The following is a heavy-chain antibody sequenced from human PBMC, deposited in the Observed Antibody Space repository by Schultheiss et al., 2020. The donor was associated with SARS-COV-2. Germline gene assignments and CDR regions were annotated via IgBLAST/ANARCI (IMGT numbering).Heavy chain of an antibody. Sequence: SETLSLTCTVSGVSISSSSYYWGWIRQPPGKGLEWIGSIYYSGSTYYNPSLKSRVTISVDTSKNQFSLKLSSVTAADTAVYYCARHYCTNGVCYPPNWFDPWGQGTLVTVSS. V-gene: IGHV4-39*01. CDR1: GVSISSSSYY. CDR3: ARHYCTNGVCYPPNWFDP. J-gene: IGHJ5*02. D-gene: IGHD2-8*01. CDR2: IYYSGST.